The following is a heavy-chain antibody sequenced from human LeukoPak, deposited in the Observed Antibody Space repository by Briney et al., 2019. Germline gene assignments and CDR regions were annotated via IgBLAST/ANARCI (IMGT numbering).Heavy chain of an antibody. D-gene: IGHD4-23*01. CDR3: ARETTVVTPNHDAFDI. CDR2: INPNSGVT. J-gene: IGHJ3*02. V-gene: IGHV1-2*06. CDR1: GYTFTGYF. Sequence: ASVKVSCKASGYTFTGYFIHWVRQAPGQGLEWMGRINPNSGVTRYAQNLQGRVTMTRDTSTTTAYMELNRLISDDTAVYYCARETTVVTPNHDAFDIWGQGTMVTVSS.